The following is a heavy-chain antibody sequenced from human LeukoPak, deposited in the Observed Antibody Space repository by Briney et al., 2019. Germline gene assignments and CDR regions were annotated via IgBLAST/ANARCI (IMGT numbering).Heavy chain of an antibody. J-gene: IGHJ6*04. CDR2: ISSRSTYI. CDR1: RFTFSTYS. Sequence: GGSLRLSCAASRFTFSTYSMNWVRQAPGKGLEWVSSISSRSTYIYYADSVKGRFTISRDNAKNSLYLQMNSLRAEDTAVYYCAELGITMIGGVWGKGTTVTVSS. D-gene: IGHD3-10*02. CDR3: AELGITMIGGV. V-gene: IGHV3-21*01.